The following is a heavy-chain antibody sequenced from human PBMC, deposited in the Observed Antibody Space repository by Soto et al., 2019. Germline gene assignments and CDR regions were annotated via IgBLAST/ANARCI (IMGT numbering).Heavy chain of an antibody. Sequence: PSETLSLTCAVSGGSITSDGYSWSWIRQPPGEGPEWIGYIHHGGITYYNPSLKSRVTISLDRSKNEFSLKLTSVAAADTAVYYCARLAAVGTGLFDPWGQGSLVTV. CDR3: ARLAAVGTGLFDP. CDR2: IHHGGIT. V-gene: IGHV4-30-2*01. J-gene: IGHJ5*02. D-gene: IGHD6-13*01. CDR1: GGSITSDGYS.